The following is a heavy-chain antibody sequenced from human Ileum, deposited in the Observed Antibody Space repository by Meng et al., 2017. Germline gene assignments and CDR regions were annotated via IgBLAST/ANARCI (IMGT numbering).Heavy chain of an antibody. Sequence: ASVKVSCKASGYTFTSYYMHWVRQAPGQGLEWMGIINPSSGGTTYAQKFQGRVTMTRDTSTSTVYMEMTSLRSEDTAVYYCARDSSGWYWYFQHWGQGTLVTVSS. CDR3: ARDSSGWYWYFQH. J-gene: IGHJ1*01. V-gene: IGHV1-46*01. CDR2: INPSSGGT. CDR1: GYTFTSYY. D-gene: IGHD6-19*01.